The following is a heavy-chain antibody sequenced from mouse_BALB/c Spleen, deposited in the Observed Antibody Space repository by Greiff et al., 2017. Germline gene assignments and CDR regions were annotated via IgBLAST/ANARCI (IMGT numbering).Heavy chain of an antibody. CDR1: GYTFTDYA. J-gene: IGHJ2*01. Sequence: VQLQQSGAELVRPGVSVKISCKGSGYTFTDYAMHWVKQSHAKSLEWIGVISTYYGDASYNQKFKGKATMTVDKSSSTAYMELARLTSEDSAIYYCARGLLRLRYFDYWGQGTTLTVSS. CDR3: ARGLLRLRYFDY. V-gene: IGHV1S137*01. D-gene: IGHD1-2*01. CDR2: ISTYYGDA.